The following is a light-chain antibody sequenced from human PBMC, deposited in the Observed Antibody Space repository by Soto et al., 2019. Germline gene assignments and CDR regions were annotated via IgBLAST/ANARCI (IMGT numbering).Light chain of an antibody. J-gene: IGKJ4*01. CDR3: QQHGDSLT. Sequence: ETVLTPSPGTLSLSPGERATPSCRASQSVNSNYLGWYQQKPGQAPRLLMDGASSRATGIPDRFSGSGSGTDFTLTISRLEPEDFAVYYCQQHGDSLTFGGGTKVEIK. CDR2: GAS. CDR1: QSVNSNY. V-gene: IGKV3-20*01.